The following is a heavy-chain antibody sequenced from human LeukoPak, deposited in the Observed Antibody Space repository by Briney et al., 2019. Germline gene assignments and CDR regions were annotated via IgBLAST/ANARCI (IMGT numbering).Heavy chain of an antibody. Sequence: KASETLSLTCTVSGGSINGYYWSWIRQPPGKGLEWIGYISDSGSTNYNPSLKSRVTMSVDSSDTEFSLRLNSVTAADTAVYYCARVLRGAVTSNWIDPWGQGTLVTVSS. CDR2: ISDSGST. J-gene: IGHJ5*02. V-gene: IGHV4-59*01. CDR1: GGSINGYY. CDR3: ARVLRGAVTSNWIDP. D-gene: IGHD4-17*01.